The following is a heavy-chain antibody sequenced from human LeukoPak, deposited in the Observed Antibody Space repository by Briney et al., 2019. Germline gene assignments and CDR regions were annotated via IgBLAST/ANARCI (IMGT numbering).Heavy chain of an antibody. V-gene: IGHV3-9*01. Sequence: GGSLRLSCAASGFTFDDYAMHWVRQAPGKGLEWVSGISWNGGSIDYADSVKGRFIISRDNAKNSLYLQMGSLSTEDTAFYYCAKLRWELLGWFDPWGQGTLVTVSS. J-gene: IGHJ5*02. CDR1: GFTFDDYA. CDR3: AKLRWELLGWFDP. D-gene: IGHD1-26*01. CDR2: ISWNGGSI.